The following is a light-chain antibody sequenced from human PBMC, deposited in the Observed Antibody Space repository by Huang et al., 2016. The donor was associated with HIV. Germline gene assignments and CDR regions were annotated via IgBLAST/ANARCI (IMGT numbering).Light chain of an antibody. CDR3: QQYGSSPLLT. Sequence: EIVLTQSPGTLSLSPGERATLSCRASQSVSSSYLAWYQQKPGQAPRLLIYGASSRATGIPDRFSCSEFGTDFTLTSSRLEPEDFAVYYCQQYGSSPLLTFGGGTKVEIK. V-gene: IGKV3-20*01. J-gene: IGKJ4*01. CDR2: GAS. CDR1: QSVSSSY.